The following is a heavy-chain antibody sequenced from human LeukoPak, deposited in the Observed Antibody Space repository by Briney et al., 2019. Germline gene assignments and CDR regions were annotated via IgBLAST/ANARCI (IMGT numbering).Heavy chain of an antibody. Sequence: PGGSLRLSCAASGFTFSDYALGWVRQAPGKGLEWVSVIYSGGSTYYADSVKGRFTISRDNSKNTLYLQMNSLRAEDTAVYYCARVGSRSQAFDIWGQGTMVTVSS. D-gene: IGHD6-13*01. CDR1: GFTFSDYA. CDR3: ARVGSRSQAFDI. J-gene: IGHJ3*02. V-gene: IGHV3-53*01. CDR2: IYSGGST.